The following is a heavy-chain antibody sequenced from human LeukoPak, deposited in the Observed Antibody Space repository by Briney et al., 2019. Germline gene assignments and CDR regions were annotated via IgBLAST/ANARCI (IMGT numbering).Heavy chain of an antibody. Sequence: SQTLSLTCAVSGGSISSGGYSWSWIRQPPGKGLEWIGYIYHSGSTYYNPSLKSRVTISVDRSKNQFSLKLSSVTAADTAVYYCARAGRIPVTGTIGGFDYWGQGTLVTVSS. CDR1: GGSISSGGYS. CDR3: ARAGRIPVTGTIGGFDY. D-gene: IGHD6-19*01. V-gene: IGHV4-30-2*01. CDR2: IYHSGST. J-gene: IGHJ4*02.